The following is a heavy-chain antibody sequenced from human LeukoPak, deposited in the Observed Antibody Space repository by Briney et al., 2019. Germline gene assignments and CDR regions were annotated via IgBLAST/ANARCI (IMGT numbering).Heavy chain of an antibody. CDR2: INPNSGGT. V-gene: IGHV1-2*02. J-gene: IGHJ6*03. CDR1: GYTFTGYY. D-gene: IGHD2-21*01. Sequence: ASVKVSCKASGYTFTGYYMHWVRQAPGQGLEWMGWINPNSGGTNYAQKFQGRVTMTRDTSISTAYMELSRLRSDDTAVYYCARGRISRTRYYYYYYMDVWGKGATVTVSS. CDR3: ARGRISRTRYYYYYYMDV.